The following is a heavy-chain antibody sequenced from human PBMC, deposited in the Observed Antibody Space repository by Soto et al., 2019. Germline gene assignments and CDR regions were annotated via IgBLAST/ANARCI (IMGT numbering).Heavy chain of an antibody. CDR1: GGSISSYY. J-gene: IGHJ5*02. D-gene: IGHD6-13*01. Sequence: PSETLSLTCTVSGGSISSYYWSWIRQPPGKGLEWIGYIYYSGSTNYNPSLKSRVTISVDTSKNQFSLKLSSVTAADTAVYYCARHSDSSSWYYRDGNNWFDPWGQGTLVTVSS. CDR3: ARHSDSSSWYYRDGNNWFDP. V-gene: IGHV4-59*08. CDR2: IYYSGST.